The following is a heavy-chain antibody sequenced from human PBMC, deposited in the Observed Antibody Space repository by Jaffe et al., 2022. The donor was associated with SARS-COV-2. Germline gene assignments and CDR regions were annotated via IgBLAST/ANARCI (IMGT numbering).Heavy chain of an antibody. CDR3: AKARVDSSSWYVAYYYYGMDV. J-gene: IGHJ6*02. V-gene: IGHV3-30*18. CDR1: GFTFSSYG. Sequence: QVQLVESGGGVVQPGRSLRLSCAASGFTFSSYGMHWVRQAPGKGLEWVAVISYDGSNKYYADSVKGRFTISRDNSKNTLYLQMNSLRAEDTAVYYCAKARVDSSSWYVAYYYYGMDVWGQGTTVTVSS. D-gene: IGHD6-13*01. CDR2: ISYDGSNK.